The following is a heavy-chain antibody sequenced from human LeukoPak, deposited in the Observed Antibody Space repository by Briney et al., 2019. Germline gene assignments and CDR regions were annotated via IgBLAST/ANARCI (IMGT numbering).Heavy chain of an antibody. CDR1: GFTVSSNY. D-gene: IGHD3-16*01. J-gene: IGHJ6*03. CDR2: IYSGGST. V-gene: IGHV3-66*01. CDR3: ARIDGPTVYTCYMDL. Sequence: GGSLRLSCAASGFTVSSNYMSWVRQAPGKGLEWVSVIYSGGSTYYADSVKGRFTISRDNSKNTLYLQMNSLRAEDTAVYYCARIDGPTVYTCYMDLWGKGTTVTVAS.